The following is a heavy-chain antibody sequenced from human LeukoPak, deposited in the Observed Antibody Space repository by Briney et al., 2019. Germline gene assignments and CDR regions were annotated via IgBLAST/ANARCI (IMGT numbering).Heavy chain of an antibody. CDR2: INPSGGST. Sequence: ASVKVSCTASGYTFTSYYMHWVRQAPGQGLEWMGIINPSGGSTSYAQKFQGRVTMTRDTSTSTVYMELSSLRSEDTAVYYCARARRENSSGWSALGYWGQGTLVTVSS. CDR1: GYTFTSYY. J-gene: IGHJ4*02. D-gene: IGHD6-19*01. CDR3: ARARRENSSGWSALGY. V-gene: IGHV1-46*01.